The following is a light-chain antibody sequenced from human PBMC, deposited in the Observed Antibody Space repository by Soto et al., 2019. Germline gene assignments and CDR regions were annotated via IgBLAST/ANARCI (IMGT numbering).Light chain of an antibody. CDR2: EVT. CDR3: SSYAGSTRGV. J-gene: IGLJ1*01. V-gene: IGLV2-8*01. CDR1: SSDVGGYNY. Sequence: QSALTQPPSASGSPGQSVTISCTGTSSDVGGYNYVSWYQQHPGKAPKLMIYEVTQRPSGVPDRFSGSKFGNTAYLTFSGLQAEDEADYYCSSYAGSTRGVFGTGTKVTVL.